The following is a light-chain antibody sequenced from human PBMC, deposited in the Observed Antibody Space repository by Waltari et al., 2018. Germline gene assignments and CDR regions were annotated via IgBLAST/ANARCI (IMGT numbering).Light chain of an antibody. J-gene: IGKJ2*01. CDR3: QQCYTFPYT. CDR2: WAS. Sequence: DIVLTQYPDSLAVSLGERATINCKSSLIVLFNANNKTNLGWYQQKPGQPPKLLITWASTRESGVPDRCSGSGSGTDLTLTISSLQAEDVAVYFCQQCYTFPYTFGQGTKLEIK. CDR1: LIVLFNANNKTN. V-gene: IGKV4-1*01.